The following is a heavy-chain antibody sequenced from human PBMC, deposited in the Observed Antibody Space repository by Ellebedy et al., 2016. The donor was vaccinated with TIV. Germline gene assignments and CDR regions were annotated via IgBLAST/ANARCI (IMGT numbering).Heavy chain of an antibody. D-gene: IGHD3-10*01. Sequence: AASVKVSCKASGYTFSNYGISWVRQAPGQGLEWMGWISAYNDNTDYAQMLQGRVTMTTDTYTSTAYMELRSLRSDDTAVYYCARMETTMVRGALDYWGQGTLVTVSS. V-gene: IGHV1-18*04. CDR2: ISAYNDNT. CDR1: GYTFSNYG. J-gene: IGHJ4*02. CDR3: ARMETTMVRGALDY.